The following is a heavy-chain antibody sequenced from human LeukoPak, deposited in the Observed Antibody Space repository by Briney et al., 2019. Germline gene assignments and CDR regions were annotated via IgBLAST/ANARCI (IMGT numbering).Heavy chain of an antibody. CDR2: ISYDGSNK. Sequence: GRSLRLSCAASGFTFSSYGRHWVRQAPGKGLEWVAVISYDGSNKYYADSVKGRFTISRDKSKNTLYLQMNSLRAEDTAVYYCAKDYHSSGWYFDYWGQGTLVTVSS. CDR1: GFTFSSYG. D-gene: IGHD6-19*01. V-gene: IGHV3-30*18. CDR3: AKDYHSSGWYFDY. J-gene: IGHJ4*02.